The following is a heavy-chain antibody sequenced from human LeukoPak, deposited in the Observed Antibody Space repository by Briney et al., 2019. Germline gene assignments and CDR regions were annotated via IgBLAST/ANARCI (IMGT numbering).Heavy chain of an antibody. J-gene: IGHJ6*02. Sequence: GGSLRLSCAASGFTFSSYGMHWVRQAPGKGLEWVAVISYDGSNKYYADSVKGRFTISRDNSKNTLYLQMNSLRAEDTAVYYCAKVIYYDSSGYGGGYYYYYGMDVWGQGTTVTVSS. V-gene: IGHV3-30*18. D-gene: IGHD3-22*01. CDR3: AKVIYYDSSGYGGGYYYYYGMDV. CDR1: GFTFSSYG. CDR2: ISYDGSNK.